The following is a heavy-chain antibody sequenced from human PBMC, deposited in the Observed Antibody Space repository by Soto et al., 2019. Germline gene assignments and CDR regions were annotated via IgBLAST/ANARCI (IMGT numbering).Heavy chain of an antibody. CDR1: GDSVSSNSAA. J-gene: IGHJ4*02. CDR3: AREEETYYYGRFDY. Sequence: PSQTLSLTCAISGDSVSSNSAAWNSIRQSPSRGLEWLGRTYYRSKWYNDYAVSVKSRITINPDTSKNQFSLQLNSVTPEDTAVYYCAREEETYYYGRFDYWGQGTLVTVSS. CDR2: TYYRSKWYN. D-gene: IGHD3-10*01. V-gene: IGHV6-1*01.